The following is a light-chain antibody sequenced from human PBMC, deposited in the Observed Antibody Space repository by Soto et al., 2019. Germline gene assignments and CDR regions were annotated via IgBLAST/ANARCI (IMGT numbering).Light chain of an antibody. CDR2: DIN. Sequence: QSALTQPASVSGSPGRSITISCTGTSSDVGNYIFVSWYRQHPGKAPKLMIYDINNRPSGVSNRFSGSKSGNTASLTISGLQAEDEADYYCVSYTTSASYVFGTGTQLTVL. CDR3: VSYTTSASYV. V-gene: IGLV2-14*01. J-gene: IGLJ1*01. CDR1: SSDVGNYIF.